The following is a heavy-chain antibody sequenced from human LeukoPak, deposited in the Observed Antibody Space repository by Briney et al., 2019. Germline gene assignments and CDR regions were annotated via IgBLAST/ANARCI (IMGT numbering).Heavy chain of an antibody. D-gene: IGHD3-22*01. V-gene: IGHV4-39*07. CDR1: GGSFSIGTYY. CDR3: ARVSGITIIVVVNYDAFDI. J-gene: IGHJ3*02. Sequence: SETLSLTCTVPGGSFSIGTYYWGWIRQPPGKGLEWIGSIYYSGSTYYNPSLKSRVAISVDTSKNQFSLKLSSVTAADTAVYYCARVSGITIIVVVNYDAFDIWGQGTMVTVSS. CDR2: IYYSGST.